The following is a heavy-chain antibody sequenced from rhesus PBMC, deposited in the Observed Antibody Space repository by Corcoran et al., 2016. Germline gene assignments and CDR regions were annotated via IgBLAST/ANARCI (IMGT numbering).Heavy chain of an antibody. J-gene: IGHJ4*01. CDR1: GGSISGGYG. V-gene: IGHV4S7*01. CDR3: ARETREQRLLIKSTYFDY. D-gene: IGHD6-31*01. Sequence: QVQLQESGPGLLKPSDTLSLTCAVSGGSISGGYGGGWIRRPPGRGTAWMGGTDSRNGNNYYNPPLKRRAPISTDPAKHQFSLKLSSVTAADPAVYYCARETREQRLLIKSTYFDYWGQGVLVTVSS. CDR2: TDSRNGNN.